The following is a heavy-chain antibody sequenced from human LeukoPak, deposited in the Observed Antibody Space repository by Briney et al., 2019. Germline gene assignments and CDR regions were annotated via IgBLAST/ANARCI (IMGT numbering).Heavy chain of an antibody. Sequence: PSESLSLTCSVSGDSISSSSYYCGWIRQPPGTGLVWIGSLHYSGSSYYNPSLKSRVTMSIDTSTNHFSLKLSSVTAADTAVYYCAMFGSGWKIDSWGQGTLVTLPS. CDR3: AMFGSGWKIDS. CDR1: GDSISSSSYY. J-gene: IGHJ4*02. CDR2: LHYSGSS. D-gene: IGHD6-19*01. V-gene: IGHV4-39*07.